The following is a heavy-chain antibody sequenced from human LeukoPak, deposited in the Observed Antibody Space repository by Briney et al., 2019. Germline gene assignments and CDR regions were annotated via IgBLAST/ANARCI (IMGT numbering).Heavy chain of an antibody. CDR2: IWPGDSDT. J-gene: IGHJ5*02. CDR1: GYDFTTYW. CDR3: ARRGRGDWFDP. Sequence: GESLKISCKNSGYDFTTYWIGWVRQMPGKGLECMGIIWPGDSDTRYSPSFQGQVTISADKTISTVYLQWSSLKVSDTAIYYCARRGRGDWFDPWGQGTLVTVSS. V-gene: IGHV5-51*01. D-gene: IGHD1-26*01.